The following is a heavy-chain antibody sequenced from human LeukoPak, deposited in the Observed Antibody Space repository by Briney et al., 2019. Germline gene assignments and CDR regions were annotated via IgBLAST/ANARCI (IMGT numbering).Heavy chain of an antibody. J-gene: IGHJ4*02. CDR3: ARDGEYCSGGSCY. V-gene: IGHV1-18*01. CDR1: GYTFTSYG. D-gene: IGHD2-15*01. Sequence: GASVKVSCKASGYTFTSYGISWVRQAPGQGLEWMGWISAYNGNTNYAQKFQGRVTITADKSTSTAYMELSSLRSEDTAVYYCARDGEYCSGGSCYWGQGTLVTVSS. CDR2: ISAYNGNT.